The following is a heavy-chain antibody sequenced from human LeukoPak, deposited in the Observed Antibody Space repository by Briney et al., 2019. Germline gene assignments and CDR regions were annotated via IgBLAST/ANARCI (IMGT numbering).Heavy chain of an antibody. CDR3: VKDSVGATTPSDY. V-gene: IGHV3-23*01. CDR2: ISGSGGST. J-gene: IGHJ4*02. D-gene: IGHD1-26*01. CDR1: GFTFSSYA. Sequence: LGGSLRLSCAASGFTFSSYAMSWVRQAPGKGLEWVSAISGSGGSTYYEDSVKGRFTISRDNSKNTLYLQMNSLRAEDTAVYYCVKDSVGATTPSDYWGQGTLVTVSS.